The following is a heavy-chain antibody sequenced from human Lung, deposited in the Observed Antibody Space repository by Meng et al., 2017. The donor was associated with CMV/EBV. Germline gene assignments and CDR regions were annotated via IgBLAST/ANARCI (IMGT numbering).Heavy chain of an antibody. V-gene: IGHV1-2*02. CDR1: GYSSTGYY. CDR3: ARVLPVNAFDI. CDR2: INPNSGGT. J-gene: IGHJ3*02. Sequence: ASVXVSCKAFGYSSTGYYMHWVRQAPGQGLEWMGWINPNSGGTKYAEKFQGRVTMTRDWSISTAYLEVNRLTSDDTAVYYCARVLPVNAFDIWGPGTMVTV.